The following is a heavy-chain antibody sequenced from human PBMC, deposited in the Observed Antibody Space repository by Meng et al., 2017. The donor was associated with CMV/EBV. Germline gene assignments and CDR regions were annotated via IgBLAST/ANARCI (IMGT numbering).Heavy chain of an antibody. J-gene: IGHJ4*02. D-gene: IGHD3-10*01. CDR1: GGSFSGYY. CDR2: INHSGST. CDR3: ARGLRQRGLGY. Sequence: SETLSLTCAVYGGSFSGYYWSWIRQPPGKRLEWIGEINHSGSTNYNPSLKSRVTISVDTSKNQFSLKLSSVTAADTAVYYCARGLRQRGLGYWGQGTLVTVSS. V-gene: IGHV4-34*01.